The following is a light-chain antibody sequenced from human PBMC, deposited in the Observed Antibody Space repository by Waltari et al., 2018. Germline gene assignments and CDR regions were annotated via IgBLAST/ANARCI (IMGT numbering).Light chain of an antibody. CDR1: SSDIGSTY. J-gene: IGLJ3*02. Sequence: QSVLTQPPSASGTPGQRVTISCSGSSSDIGSTYVYWYQQPPGTAPKLLIYRSNQRPSGVPDRFSGSRSGTSASLAISGLRSEDEADYHCAAWDDSLSGPVFGGGTKLTVL. CDR2: RSN. V-gene: IGLV1-47*01. CDR3: AAWDDSLSGPV.